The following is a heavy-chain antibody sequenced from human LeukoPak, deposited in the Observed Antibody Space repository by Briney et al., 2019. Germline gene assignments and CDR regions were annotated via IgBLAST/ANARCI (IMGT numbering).Heavy chain of an antibody. D-gene: IGHD6-13*01. J-gene: IGHJ4*02. CDR3: ARKTDHQAGGDY. CDR1: GFSVSRNY. CDR2: IYSGGST. V-gene: IGHV3-66*01. Sequence: GGSLRLSCAASGFSVSRNYMTWVRQAPGEGLEWVSLIYSGGSTSYADSVKGRFTISRDNSKNTLYLQMNSLRAEDTAVYYCARKTDHQAGGDYWGQGTLVTVSS.